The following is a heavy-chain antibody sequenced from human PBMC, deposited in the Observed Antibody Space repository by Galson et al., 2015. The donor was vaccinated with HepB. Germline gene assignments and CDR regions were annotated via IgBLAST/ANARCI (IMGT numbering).Heavy chain of an antibody. D-gene: IGHD6-13*01. J-gene: IGHJ6*02. Sequence: SVKVSCKASGYTFTSYAMHWVRQAPGQRLEWMGWINAGNGNTKYSQKFQGRVTITRDTSASTAYMELSSLRSEDTAVYYCARDGWFKEQLVPLAYYYYGMDVWGQGTTVTVSS. V-gene: IGHV1-3*01. CDR2: INAGNGNT. CDR1: GYTFTSYA. CDR3: ARDGWFKEQLVPLAYYYYGMDV.